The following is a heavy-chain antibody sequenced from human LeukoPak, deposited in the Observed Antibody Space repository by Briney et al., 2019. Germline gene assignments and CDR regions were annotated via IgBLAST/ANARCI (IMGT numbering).Heavy chain of an antibody. D-gene: IGHD3-22*01. Sequence: IXXVXQATGQGLEWMGWMNPNSGNTGYAQKFQGRVTMTRNTSISTAYMELSSLRSEDTAVYYCASIYYDSSPYAFDIWGQGTMVTVSS. CDR2: MNPNSGNT. CDR3: ASIYYDSSPYAFDI. V-gene: IGHV1-8*01. J-gene: IGHJ3*02.